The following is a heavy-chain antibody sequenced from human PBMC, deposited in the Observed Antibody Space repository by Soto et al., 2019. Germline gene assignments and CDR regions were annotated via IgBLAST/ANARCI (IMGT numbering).Heavy chain of an antibody. CDR3: ARHLLVWSGRPAGIDP. D-gene: IGHD3-3*01. CDR1: GDSVTSHY. CDR2: MHYTGFS. J-gene: IGHJ5*02. Sequence: SETLSLTCSFSGDSVTSHYFTWIRQSPEKGLEWIGYMHYTGFSHYNPSLKSRLTISVDKSKNQFTLQLTSVAVADTAVYYCARHLLVWSGRPAGIDPWGQGTLVTVSS. V-gene: IGHV4-59*02.